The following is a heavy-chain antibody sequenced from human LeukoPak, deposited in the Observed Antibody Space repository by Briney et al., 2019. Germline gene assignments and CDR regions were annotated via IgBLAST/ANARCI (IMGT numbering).Heavy chain of an antibody. CDR3: ARLRGTFGVPGSYYSGWFDP. J-gene: IGHJ5*02. CDR1: GYSFTSYW. D-gene: IGHD3-10*01. CDR2: IYPGDSDT. V-gene: IGHV5-51*01. Sequence: GESLKISCKGSGYSFTSYWIGWVRQMPGKGLEWMGIIYPGDSDTRYSPSFQGQVTISADTSISTASLQWSSLKASDTAMYYCARLRGTFGVPGSYYSGWFDPWGQGTLVTVSS.